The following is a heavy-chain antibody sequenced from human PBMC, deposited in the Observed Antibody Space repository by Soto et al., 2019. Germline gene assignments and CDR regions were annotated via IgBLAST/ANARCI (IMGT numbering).Heavy chain of an antibody. J-gene: IGHJ4*02. CDR3: ARGGNNWTGDY. D-gene: IGHD1-20*01. CDR1: GGTFSSYT. Sequence: QVQLVQSGAEVKKPGSSVRVSCKASGGTFSSYTICWVRQAPGQGLEWMGKNTPVLGLADYAQRFQGRVTFTADKATDTTYMELSNLRSDDTAMYYCARGGNNWTGDYWGQGTLVIVSS. V-gene: IGHV1-69*02. CDR2: NTPVLGLA.